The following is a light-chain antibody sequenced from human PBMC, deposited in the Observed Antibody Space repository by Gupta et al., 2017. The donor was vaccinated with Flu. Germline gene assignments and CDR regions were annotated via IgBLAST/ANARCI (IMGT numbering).Light chain of an antibody. CDR1: QSVSSN. CDR3: QKYNNWPKT. V-gene: IGKV3-15*01. Sequence: EIVMTQSPATLSVSPGERATLSCRASQSVSSNLAWYQQKPGQAPRLLIYGASTRATGILARFSGSGSGTEFTLTISRLQSEDFAVYYCQKYNNWPKTFGRGTKVEIK. J-gene: IGKJ1*01. CDR2: GAS.